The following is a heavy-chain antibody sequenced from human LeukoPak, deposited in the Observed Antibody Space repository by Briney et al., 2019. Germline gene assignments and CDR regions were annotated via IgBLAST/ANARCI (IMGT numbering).Heavy chain of an antibody. D-gene: IGHD6-19*01. V-gene: IGHV5-51*01. CDR2: IYPGDSDT. Sequence: GGSLQISSKGSGSIFTTYWIGWVRQLPGKGMEWMGIIYPGDSDTRYSPSLQGQVTISADKSISTAYLQWSSLKASDTAMYYCARLTSGLWYWGQGTLVTVSS. J-gene: IGHJ4*02. CDR1: GSIFTTYW. CDR3: ARLTSGLWY.